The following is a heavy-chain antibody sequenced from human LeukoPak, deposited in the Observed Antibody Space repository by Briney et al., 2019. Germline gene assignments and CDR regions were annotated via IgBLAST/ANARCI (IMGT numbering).Heavy chain of an antibody. D-gene: IGHD2-2*01. CDR1: GGTFSSYA. CDR2: IIPIFGTA. CDR3: ARGDIVVVPAAIAGYYYYMDV. Sequence: ASVKVSCKASGGTFSSYAISWVRQAPGQGLEWMGGIIPIFGTANYAQKFQGRVTITADESTSTAYMELSSLRSEDTAVYYCARGDIVVVPAAIAGYYYYMDVWGKGTTVTVSS. V-gene: IGHV1-69*13. J-gene: IGHJ6*03.